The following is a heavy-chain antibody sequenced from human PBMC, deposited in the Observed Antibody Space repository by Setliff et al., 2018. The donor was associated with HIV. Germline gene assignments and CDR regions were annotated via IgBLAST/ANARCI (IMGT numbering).Heavy chain of an antibody. D-gene: IGHD2-21*02. V-gene: IGHV4-34*01. J-gene: IGHJ6*03. CDR1: GGSLSGYH. Sequence: NPSETLSLTCAVYGGSLSGYHWSWIRQSPEKGLEWIGEINHSGSTNYNPSLKSRVTMSVDTSKNQFSLKLSSVTAADTAVYYCARARGNSWVRAGELYYYYMDVWGKGTTVTVSS. CDR2: INHSGST. CDR3: ARARGNSWVRAGELYYYYMDV.